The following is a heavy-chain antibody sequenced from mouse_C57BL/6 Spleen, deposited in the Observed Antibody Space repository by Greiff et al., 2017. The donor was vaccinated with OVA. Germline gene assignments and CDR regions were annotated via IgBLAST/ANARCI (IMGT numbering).Heavy chain of an antibody. CDR3: TGLGYGRERAWFAY. V-gene: IGHV1-64*01. CDR1: GYTFTSYW. D-gene: IGHD1-1*01. CDR2: IHPNSGST. J-gene: IGHJ3*01. Sequence: VQLQQPGAELVKPGASVKLSCKASGYTFTSYWMHWVKQRPGQGLEWIGMIHPNSGSTNYNEKFKSKATLTVDKSSSTAYMQLSSLTSEDSAVYYCTGLGYGRERAWFAYWGQGTLVTVSA.